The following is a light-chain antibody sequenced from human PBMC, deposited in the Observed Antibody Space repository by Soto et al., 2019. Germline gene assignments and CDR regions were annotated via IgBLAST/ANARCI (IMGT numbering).Light chain of an antibody. V-gene: IGLV1-40*01. J-gene: IGLJ1*01. CDR2: VNS. Sequence: QSALTQPPSVSGAPGQRVTISCTGSSSNIGAGYDVHWYQQLPGTAPKLLIYVNSNRPSGVPDRFSGSKSGTSASLAITGLKAEDEADYYCQSYDSSLSGYVFGTGTKLTVL. CDR1: SSNIGAGYD. CDR3: QSYDSSLSGYV.